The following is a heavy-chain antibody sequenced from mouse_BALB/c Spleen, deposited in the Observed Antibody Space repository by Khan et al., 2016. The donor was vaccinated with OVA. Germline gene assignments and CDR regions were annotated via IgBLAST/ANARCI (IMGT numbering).Heavy chain of an antibody. V-gene: IGHV3-2*02. CDR1: GYSITTDYA. Sequence: QLKQSGPGLVKPSQSLSLTCTVTGYSITTDYAWNWIRQFPGNKLEWMGYISYSGNTKYNPSLKSRISITRDTSKNQFFLQLKSVTTEDTARYYCARIYGGDFDYWDQGTTLTVSS. CDR2: ISYSGNT. D-gene: IGHD1-1*01. CDR3: ARIYGGDFDY. J-gene: IGHJ2*01.